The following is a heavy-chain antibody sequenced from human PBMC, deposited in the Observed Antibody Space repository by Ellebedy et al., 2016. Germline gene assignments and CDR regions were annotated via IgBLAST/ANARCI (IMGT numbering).Heavy chain of an antibody. J-gene: IGHJ6*02. Sequence: GESLKISCAASGFTFSSYWMHWVRQAPGKGLVWVSRINSDGSSTSYADSVKGRFTISRDNAKNTLYLQMNSLRAEDTAVYYCARDVAATRGKVYGMDVWGQGTTVTVSS. D-gene: IGHD2-15*01. CDR3: ARDVAATRGKVYGMDV. V-gene: IGHV3-74*01. CDR2: INSDGSST. CDR1: GFTFSSYW.